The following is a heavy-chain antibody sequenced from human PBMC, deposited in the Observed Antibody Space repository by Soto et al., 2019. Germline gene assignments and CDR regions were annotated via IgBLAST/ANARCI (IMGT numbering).Heavy chain of an antibody. Sequence: QVQLVESGGGVVQPGRSLRLSCATSGFSFSSYGMHWVRQVPGKGLEWVAFIWYDGSKKYYADSVKGRFTISRDNSKNTLYLQVNSLRVEDTAVYHCARDRVYYGSGSYFPYDAFDIWGQGTMVTVSS. CDR3: ARDRVYYGSGSYFPYDAFDI. CDR2: IWYDGSKK. J-gene: IGHJ3*02. D-gene: IGHD3-10*01. CDR1: GFSFSSYG. V-gene: IGHV3-33*01.